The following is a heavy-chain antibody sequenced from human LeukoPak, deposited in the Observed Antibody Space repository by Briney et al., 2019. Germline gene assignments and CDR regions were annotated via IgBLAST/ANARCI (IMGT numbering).Heavy chain of an antibody. CDR3: ARASGYCSSTSCHDAFDI. D-gene: IGHD2-2*03. Sequence: SVKVSCTASVGTFSSYAISWVRQAPGQGLEWMGRIIPIFGIANYAQKSQGRVTITADKSTSTAYMELSSLRSEDTAVYYCARASGYCSSTSCHDAFDIWGQGTMVTVSS. CDR1: VGTFSSYA. V-gene: IGHV1-69*04. J-gene: IGHJ3*02. CDR2: IIPIFGIA.